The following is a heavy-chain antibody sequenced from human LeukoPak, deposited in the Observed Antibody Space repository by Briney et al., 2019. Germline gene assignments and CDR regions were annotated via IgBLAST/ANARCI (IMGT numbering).Heavy chain of an antibody. CDR3: ARLNYVWGSYRNQFDY. V-gene: IGHV4-39*07. Sequence: SETLSLTCTVSGGSISSSSYYWGWIRQPPGKGLEWIGSIYYSGSTYYNPSLKSRVTISVDTSKNQFSLKLSSVTAADTAVYYCARLNYVWGSYRNQFDYWGQGTLVTVSS. D-gene: IGHD3-16*02. CDR1: GGSISSSSYY. CDR2: IYYSGST. J-gene: IGHJ4*02.